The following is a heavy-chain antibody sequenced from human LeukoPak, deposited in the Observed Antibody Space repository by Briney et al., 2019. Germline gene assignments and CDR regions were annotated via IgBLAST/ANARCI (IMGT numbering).Heavy chain of an antibody. D-gene: IGHD4-17*01. CDR1: GFTFSSYA. CDR2: ISYDGSNK. V-gene: IGHV3-30-3*01. J-gene: IGHJ4*02. CDR3: AGSTIGDYGDPDDY. Sequence: GGSLRLSCAASGFTFSSYAMHWVRQAPGKGLEWVAVISYDGSNKYYADSVKGRFTISRDNSKNTLYPQMNSLRAEDTAVYYCAGSTIGDYGDPDDYWGQGTLVTVSS.